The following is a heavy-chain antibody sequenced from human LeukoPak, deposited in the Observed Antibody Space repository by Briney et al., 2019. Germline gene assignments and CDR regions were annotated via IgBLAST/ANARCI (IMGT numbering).Heavy chain of an antibody. D-gene: IGHD6-6*01. CDR2: ISGSGGST. V-gene: IGHV3-23*01. Sequence: GGSLRLSCAASGFTFSSYAMSWVRQAPGKGLEWVSAISGSGGSTYYADSVKGRFTISRDNAKNSLYLQMNSLRAEDTAVYYCARELGSYSSSSQGDYLGQGTLVTVSS. CDR3: ARELGSYSSSSQGDY. J-gene: IGHJ4*02. CDR1: GFTFSSYA.